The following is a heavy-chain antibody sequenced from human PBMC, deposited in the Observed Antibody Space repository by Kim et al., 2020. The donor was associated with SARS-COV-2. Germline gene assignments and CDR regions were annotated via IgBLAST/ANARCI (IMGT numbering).Heavy chain of an antibody. CDR3: ARHPRGGYDILTGYRDWYCDL. CDR1: GGSISSSSYY. CDR2: IYYSGST. V-gene: IGHV4-39*01. D-gene: IGHD3-9*01. J-gene: IGHJ2*01. Sequence: SETLSLTCTVSGGSISSSSYYWGWIRQPPGKGLEWIGSIYYSGSTYYNSSLKSRVTISVDTSKNQFSLKLSSVTAADTAVYYCARHPRGGYDILTGYRDWYCDLWGRGTLVTVSS.